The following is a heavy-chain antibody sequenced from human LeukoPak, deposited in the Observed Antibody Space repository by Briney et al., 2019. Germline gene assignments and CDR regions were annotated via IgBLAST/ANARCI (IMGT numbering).Heavy chain of an antibody. CDR1: GFTFSSYA. CDR3: ARGAYYYED. D-gene: IGHD3-22*01. Sequence: PGGSLRLSCAASGFTFSSYAMSWVRQAPGKGLEWVSAISGSGGSTYYADSVKGRFTISRDNAENSLYLQMNSLRAEDTAVYYCARGAYYYEDWGQGTLVTVSS. V-gene: IGHV3-23*01. J-gene: IGHJ4*02. CDR2: ISGSGGST.